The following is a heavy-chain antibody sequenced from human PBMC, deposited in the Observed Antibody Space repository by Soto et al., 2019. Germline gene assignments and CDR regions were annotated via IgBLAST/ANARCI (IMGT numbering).Heavy chain of an antibody. CDR1: GGSVSSGSYH. V-gene: IGHV4-61*01. CDR2: IYYSGST. CDR3: ARVLVSHNYYDSSGYGYYFDY. J-gene: IGHJ4*02. D-gene: IGHD3-22*01. Sequence: SETLSLTCTVSGGSVSSGSYHWSWIRQPPGKGLEWIGYIYYSGSTNYNPSLKSRVTISVDTSKNQFSLKLSSVTAADTAVYYCARVLVSHNYYDSSGYGYYFDYWGQGTLVTVSS.